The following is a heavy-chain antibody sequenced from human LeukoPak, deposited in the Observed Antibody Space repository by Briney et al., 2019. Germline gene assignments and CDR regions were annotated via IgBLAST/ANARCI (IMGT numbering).Heavy chain of an antibody. D-gene: IGHD3-22*01. CDR3: AAYYYDSQGGAFDI. V-gene: IGHV3-74*01. CDR1: GFTFSCYW. Sequence: PGGSLRLSCAASGFTFSCYWMHWVRQAPGKGLVWVSRINSDGSSTSYADSVKGRFTISRDNAKNTLYLQMNSLRAEDTAVYYCAAYYYDSQGGAFDIWGQGTMVTVSS. CDR2: INSDGSST. J-gene: IGHJ3*02.